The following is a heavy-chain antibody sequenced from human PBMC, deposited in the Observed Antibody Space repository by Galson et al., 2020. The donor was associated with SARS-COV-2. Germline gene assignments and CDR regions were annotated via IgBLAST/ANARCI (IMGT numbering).Heavy chain of an antibody. D-gene: IGHD3-10*01. CDR1: GYTLSELS. CDR2: FDPEDGET. CDR3: ATAKAVVAYFYFDY. V-gene: IGHV1-24*01. J-gene: IGHJ4*02. Sequence: ASVKVSCKVSGYTLSELSMHWVRQAPGKGLEWMGGFDPEDGETVYPQKFQGGVTMTEDTSTATVYMELSGLRSDDTAVYYCATAKAVVAYFYFDYWGQGTLVTVSS.